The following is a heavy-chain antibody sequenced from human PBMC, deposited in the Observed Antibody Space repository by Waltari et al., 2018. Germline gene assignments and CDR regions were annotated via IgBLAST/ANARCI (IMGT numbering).Heavy chain of an antibody. D-gene: IGHD6-19*01. CDR1: AGSVRGNY. CDR3: AESDSGSWQYFFNS. V-gene: IGHV4-4*07. J-gene: IGHJ4*02. Sequence: QMKLLESGPGLVKPSETLSLTCTVSAGSVRGNYWSWIRQPAGKGLEWIGRVYSTGAANHNPSLGRRATISVDTTKKQVSLMLTSVTAADTAMYFCAESDSGSWQYFFNSWGPGALVTVSS. CDR2: VYSTGAA.